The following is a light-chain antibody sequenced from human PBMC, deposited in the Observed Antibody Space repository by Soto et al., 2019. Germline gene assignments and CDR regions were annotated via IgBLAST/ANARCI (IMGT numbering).Light chain of an antibody. J-gene: IGKJ5*01. CDR2: DAS. CDR1: QSVPRSY. V-gene: IGKV3-20*01. CDR3: HQYAWSPLT. Sequence: EIVLTQSPGTLSFSPGERATLSCRASQSVPRSYLAWYQQRPGQAPRLVIYDASSRATGIPDRFSGSEYGTEYTLTISSLESEDFAVYYCHQYAWSPLTFGQGTRLEIK.